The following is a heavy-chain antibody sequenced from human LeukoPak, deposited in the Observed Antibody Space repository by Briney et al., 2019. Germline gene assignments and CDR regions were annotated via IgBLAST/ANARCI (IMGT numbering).Heavy chain of an antibody. CDR3: ARDPRYYYDSSGYDFYFDY. CDR2: ISYDGSNK. Sequence: GRSLRLSCAASGFTFSSYAMHWVRQAPGKGLEWVAVISYDGSNKYYADSVKGRFTISRDNFRNTLYLQMNSLRAEDTAVYYCARDPRYYYDSSGYDFYFDYWGQGTLVTVSS. D-gene: IGHD3-22*01. J-gene: IGHJ4*02. V-gene: IGHV3-30-3*01. CDR1: GFTFSSYA.